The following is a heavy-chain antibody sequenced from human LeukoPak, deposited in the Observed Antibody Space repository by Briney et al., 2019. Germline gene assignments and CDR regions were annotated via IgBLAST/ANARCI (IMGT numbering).Heavy chain of an antibody. CDR2: ISSSGSTI. CDR1: GFTFSSYE. D-gene: IGHD5-18*01. CDR3: AREDTAMVNYYYYGMDV. Sequence: GGSLRLSCAASGFTFSSYEMNWVRQAPGKGLEWVSYISSSGSTIYYADSVKGRFTISRDNAKNSLYLQMNSLSAEDTAVYYCAREDTAMVNYYYYGMDVWGQGTTVTVSS. J-gene: IGHJ6*02. V-gene: IGHV3-48*03.